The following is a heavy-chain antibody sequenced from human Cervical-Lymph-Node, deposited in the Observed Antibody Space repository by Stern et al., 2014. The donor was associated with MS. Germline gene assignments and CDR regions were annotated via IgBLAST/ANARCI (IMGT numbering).Heavy chain of an antibody. V-gene: IGHV1-8*01. J-gene: IGHJ3*02. CDR3: ARRSCAARPTSCAFDI. D-gene: IGHD6-6*01. CDR1: GYTFTSYD. CDR2: MHPNSGKT. Sequence: QVQLMHSRAEVKKPGSSVKVSCKVSGYTFTSYDINWVRQATGQGLEWMGRMHPNSGKTGYAQKFQGRVNMTRNTSISTAYMELSSLRSEDTAVYYCARRSCAARPTSCAFDIWGQGTMVTVSS.